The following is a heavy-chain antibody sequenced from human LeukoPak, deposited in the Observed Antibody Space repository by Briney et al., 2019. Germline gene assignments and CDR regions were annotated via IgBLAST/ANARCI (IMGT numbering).Heavy chain of an antibody. CDR2: LSASGGST. CDR3: AKDRGTTLAHFDY. J-gene: IGHJ4*02. V-gene: IGHV3-23*01. D-gene: IGHD1-1*01. CDR1: GFTFSSYA. Sequence: GGSLRLSCAASGFTFSSYAMSWVRQAPGKGLELVAALSASGGSTYYADSVKGRFTISRDSSKNTLYLQMNSLRAEDTAVYYCAKDRGTTLAHFDYWGQGTLVTVSS.